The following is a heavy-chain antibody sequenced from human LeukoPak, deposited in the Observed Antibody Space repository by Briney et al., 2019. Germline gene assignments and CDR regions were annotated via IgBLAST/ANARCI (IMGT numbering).Heavy chain of an antibody. V-gene: IGHV3-48*01. Sequence: GGSLRLSCAASGFTFSSYSMNWVRQAPGKRLEWVSYISSSSSTIYYADSVKGRFTISRDNAKNSLYLQMNSLRAEDTAVYYCARGVLYYDSSGSLHFDYWGQGTLVTVSS. J-gene: IGHJ4*02. CDR1: GFTFSSYS. CDR3: ARGVLYYDSSGSLHFDY. D-gene: IGHD3-22*01. CDR2: ISSSSSTI.